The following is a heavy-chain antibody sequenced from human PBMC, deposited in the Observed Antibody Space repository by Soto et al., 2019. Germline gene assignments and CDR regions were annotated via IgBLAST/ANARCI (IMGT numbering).Heavy chain of an antibody. CDR1: VFILSSYS. J-gene: IGHJ4*02. CDR2: ISGSSSTI. CDR3: VGGYYFDY. Sequence: GGSLRLSCAASVFILSSYSMNWVRQAPGKGLEWFSYISGSSSTIDYADSVKGRFTISRDNAKNSMYLQMDSLRIEDTAVYYCVGGYYFDYWGQGALVTVSS. V-gene: IGHV3-48*04.